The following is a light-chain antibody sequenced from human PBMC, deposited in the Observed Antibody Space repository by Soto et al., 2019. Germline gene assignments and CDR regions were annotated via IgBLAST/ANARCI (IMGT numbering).Light chain of an antibody. V-gene: IGKV3-20*01. J-gene: IGKJ1*01. Sequence: EIVLTQSPGTLSLSPGEKTKISSRASQSVSSSYLAWYQQKPGQAPRLLIYGASSRATGFPDRFSGSGSGTDFTLTISRLEPEDFAVYYCQQYGSSLWTFGQGTRWIS. CDR3: QQYGSSLWT. CDR2: GAS. CDR1: QSVSSSY.